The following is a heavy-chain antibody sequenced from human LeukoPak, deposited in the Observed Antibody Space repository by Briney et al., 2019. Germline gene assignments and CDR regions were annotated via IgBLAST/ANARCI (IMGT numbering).Heavy chain of an antibody. CDR2: INPNSGGT. J-gene: IGHJ4*02. Sequence: GASVKVSCKASGYTFTSYAMHWGRQAPGQRLEWMGWINPNSGGTNYAQKFQGRVTMTRDTSISTAYMELSRLRSDDTAVYYCARVMATRSVSYYDSSGYYYIFDYWGQGTLVTVSS. V-gene: IGHV1-2*02. CDR1: GYTFTSYA. D-gene: IGHD3-22*01. CDR3: ARVMATRSVSYYDSSGYYYIFDY.